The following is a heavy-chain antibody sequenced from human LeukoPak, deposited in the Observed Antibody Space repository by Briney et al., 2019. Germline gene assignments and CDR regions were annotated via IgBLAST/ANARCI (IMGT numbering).Heavy chain of an antibody. CDR3: ARWQQLGNNWFDP. Sequence: ASVTVSCKASGYTFTSYDISWVRQAPGQGLEWMGWISAYNGNTNYAQKLQGRVTMTTDTSTSTAYMELRSLRSDDTAVYYCARWQQLGNNWFDPWGQGTLVTVSS. CDR2: ISAYNGNT. J-gene: IGHJ5*02. CDR1: GYTFTSYD. D-gene: IGHD6-13*01. V-gene: IGHV1-18*01.